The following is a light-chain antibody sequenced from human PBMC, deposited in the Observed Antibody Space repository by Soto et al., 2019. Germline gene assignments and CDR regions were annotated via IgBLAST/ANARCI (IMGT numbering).Light chain of an antibody. CDR1: SSYVGGYNY. J-gene: IGLJ1*01. CDR3: SSYAGSNNFV. CDR2: EVS. V-gene: IGLV2-8*01. Sequence: QSALTQPASVSGSPGQSVTISCTGTSSYVGGYNYVSWYQQHPGKAPKLMIYEVSERPSGVPDRFSGSKSSNTASLTVSGLQAEDEADYYCSSYAGSNNFVFGTGTKVTV.